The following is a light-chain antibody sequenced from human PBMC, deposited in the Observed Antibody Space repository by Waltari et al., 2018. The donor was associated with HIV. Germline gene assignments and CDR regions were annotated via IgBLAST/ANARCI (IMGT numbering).Light chain of an antibody. CDR2: EVS. Sequence: QSALTQPVSVSGSPGQSIAISCIGTNTDVGRYNYVSWYQHHPGKAPKLFIYEVSNRPSEVSNRFSGSKSGDTAFLTISGLHGEDEADYYCWSYTSSDTFVFGTGTKVTVL. V-gene: IGLV2-14*01. J-gene: IGLJ1*01. CDR1: NTDVGRYNY. CDR3: WSYTSSDTFV.